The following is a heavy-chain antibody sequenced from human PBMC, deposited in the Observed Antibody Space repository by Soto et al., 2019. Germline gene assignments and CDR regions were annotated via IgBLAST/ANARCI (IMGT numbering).Heavy chain of an antibody. Sequence: ASVKVSCKASGFTFTSSAMQWVRQARGQRLEWIGWIVVGSGNTNYAQKFQERVTITRDMSTSTAYMELSSLRSEDTAVYYCAADRESMITFGGPYAFDIWGQGTMVTVSS. CDR3: AADRESMITFGGPYAFDI. CDR1: GFTFTSSA. D-gene: IGHD3-16*01. CDR2: IVVGSGNT. V-gene: IGHV1-58*02. J-gene: IGHJ3*02.